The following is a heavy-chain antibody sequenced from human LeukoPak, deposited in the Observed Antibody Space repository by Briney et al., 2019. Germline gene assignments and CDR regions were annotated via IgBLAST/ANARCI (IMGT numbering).Heavy chain of an antibody. CDR2: ISGSGGST. J-gene: IGHJ4*02. CDR3: AKVGQWELRAPIDY. CDR1: GFTFSSYA. Sequence: GGSLRLSCAASGFTFSSYAMSWVRQALGKGLEWVSAISGSGGSTYYADSVKGRFTISRDSSKNTLYLQMNSLRAEDTAVYYCAKVGQWELRAPIDYWGQGTLVTVSS. V-gene: IGHV3-23*01. D-gene: IGHD1-26*01.